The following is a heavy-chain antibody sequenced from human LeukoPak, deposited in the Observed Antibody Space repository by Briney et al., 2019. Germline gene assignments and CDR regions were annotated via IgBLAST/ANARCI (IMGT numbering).Heavy chain of an antibody. V-gene: IGHV3-33*08. J-gene: IGHJ4*02. CDR3: ATRSPALDY. D-gene: IGHD2-2*01. CDR1: GFTFSSYG. CDR2: IWNDGSNK. Sequence: GGSLRLSCAASGFTFSSYGMHWVRQAPGKGLEWVAVIWNDGSNKYYADSVKGRFTISRDSSKNTVYLQMNSLRAEDTAVYYCATRSPALDYWGQGTLVTVSS.